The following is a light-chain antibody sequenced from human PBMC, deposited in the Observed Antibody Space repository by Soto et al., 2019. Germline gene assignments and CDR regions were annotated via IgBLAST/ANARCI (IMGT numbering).Light chain of an antibody. CDR2: RAS. Sequence: DIQMTQSPSTLSASVGDRVTITCRASQSISSWLAWYQQKPGKAPKLLIYRASSLESAVPSSFSGSGSGTEFTLTISSLQPDDFATYYCQQYNSYSTFGQGTRLEIK. CDR1: QSISSW. CDR3: QQYNSYST. V-gene: IGKV1-5*03. J-gene: IGKJ2*01.